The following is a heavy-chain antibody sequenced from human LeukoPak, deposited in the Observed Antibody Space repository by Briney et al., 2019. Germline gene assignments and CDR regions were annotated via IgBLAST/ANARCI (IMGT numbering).Heavy chain of an antibody. CDR2: IRYDGSSK. CDR1: GFTFSSYG. D-gene: IGHD3-10*01. Sequence: GGSLRLSCAASGFTFSSYGMHWVRQAPGKGLEWVAFIRYDGSSKYYADSVKGRFTISRDNSKNTLYLQMNSLRAEDTAVYYCAKDHWFGEGYYFDYWGQGTLVTVSS. CDR3: AKDHWFGEGYYFDY. V-gene: IGHV3-30*02. J-gene: IGHJ4*02.